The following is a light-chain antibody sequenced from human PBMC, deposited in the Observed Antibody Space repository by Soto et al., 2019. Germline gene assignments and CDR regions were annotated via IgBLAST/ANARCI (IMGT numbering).Light chain of an antibody. CDR3: SSYTNTNPRV. CDR1: SSDVGGYKY. V-gene: IGLV2-14*01. CDR2: DVS. Sequence: QSVLTQPGSVSGIAGQSITISCTGTSSDVGGYKYVSWYQQHPGKAPKLLIYDVSYRPSGVSNRFSGSKSGNTASLTISGIQPEDEAAYYCSSYTNTNPRVFGGGTKLTVL. J-gene: IGLJ3*02.